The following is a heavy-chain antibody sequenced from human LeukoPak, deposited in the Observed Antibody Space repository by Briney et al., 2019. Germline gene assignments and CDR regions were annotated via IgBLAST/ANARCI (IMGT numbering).Heavy chain of an antibody. D-gene: IGHD3-3*01. Sequence: SETLSLTCTVSGGSISSYYWSWIRQPPXXXXXXXXYIYYSGXXXXXPSLKSRVTISVDTSKNQFSLKLSSVTAADTAVYYCARWRQYQLLYSITIFGVVPPGGAFDIWGQGTMVTVSS. CDR3: ARWRQYQLLYSITIFGVVPPGGAFDI. CDR1: GGSISSYY. J-gene: IGHJ3*02. CDR2: IYYSGXX. V-gene: IGHV4-59*01.